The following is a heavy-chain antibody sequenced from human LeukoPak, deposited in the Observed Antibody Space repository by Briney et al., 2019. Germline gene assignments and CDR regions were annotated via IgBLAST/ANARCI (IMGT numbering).Heavy chain of an antibody. CDR2: IYSGGNT. Sequence: GGSLRLSCGASGFTVSSNYMSGVRQAPGKGVEWVSVIYSGGNTNYADCVTGRFTASRDNSKNTLYAQKNNLRPEDTAVYYCATDSSSGEFEYWGQGSLVTVSS. CDR3: ATDSSSGEFEY. CDR1: GFTVSSNY. D-gene: IGHD6-13*01. J-gene: IGHJ4*02. V-gene: IGHV3-53*01.